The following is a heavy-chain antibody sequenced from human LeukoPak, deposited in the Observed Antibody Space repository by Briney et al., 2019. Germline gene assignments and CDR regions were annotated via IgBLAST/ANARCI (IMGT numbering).Heavy chain of an antibody. CDR3: AREGRYYGSGSHRDGFDI. CDR2: ISSSGSPK. V-gene: IGHV3-48*03. CDR1: GLTFSYFE. J-gene: IGHJ3*02. Sequence: PGGSLRLSCAASGLTFSYFEMNWVRQAPGKGLELVSYISSSGSPKYYADSVKGRFTISRDNAKNSLYLQMNSLTAEDTAIYYCAREGRYYGSGSHRDGFDIWGQGTMVTVSS. D-gene: IGHD3-10*01.